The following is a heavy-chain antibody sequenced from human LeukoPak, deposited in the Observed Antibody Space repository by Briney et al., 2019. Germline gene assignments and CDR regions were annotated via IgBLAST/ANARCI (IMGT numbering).Heavy chain of an antibody. Sequence: SETLSLTCTVPGGSISSYYWSWIRQPAGKGLEWIGRIYTSVSTNYNPSLKSRVTMSVDTSKNQFSPKLSSVTAADTAVYYCARDGDSGSYYVYYYYMDVWGKGTTVTVSS. CDR3: ARDGDSGSYYVYYYYMDV. CDR1: GGSISSYY. CDR2: IYTSVST. D-gene: IGHD1-26*01. J-gene: IGHJ6*03. V-gene: IGHV4-4*07.